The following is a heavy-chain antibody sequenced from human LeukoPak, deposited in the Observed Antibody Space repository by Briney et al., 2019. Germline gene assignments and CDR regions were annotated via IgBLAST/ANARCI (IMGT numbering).Heavy chain of an antibody. J-gene: IGHJ4*02. Sequence: GGSLRLSCAASGFTFSSYAMSWVRQAQGKGLEWVLAMSGSGGSTYYADSVKGRFTISRDNAKNSLYLQMNSLRAEDTAVYYCARGVGATVYWGQGTLVTVSS. CDR2: MSGSGGST. CDR1: GFTFSSYA. D-gene: IGHD1-26*01. CDR3: ARGVGATVY. V-gene: IGHV3-23*01.